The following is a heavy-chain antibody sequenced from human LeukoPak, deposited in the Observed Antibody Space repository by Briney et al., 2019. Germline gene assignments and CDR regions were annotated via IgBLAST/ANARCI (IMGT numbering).Heavy chain of an antibody. CDR1: GGSISSGSYY. V-gene: IGHV4-61*02. D-gene: IGHD3-10*01. J-gene: IGHJ5*02. CDR2: IYTSGST. CDR3: ARGGSWYYGSGSNPDNWFDP. Sequence: PSETLSLTCTVSGGSISSGSYYWSWIRQPAGKGLEWIGRIYTSGSTNYNPSLKSRVTISVDTSKNQFSLKLSSVTAADTAVYYCARGGSWYYGSGSNPDNWFDPWGQGTLVTVSS.